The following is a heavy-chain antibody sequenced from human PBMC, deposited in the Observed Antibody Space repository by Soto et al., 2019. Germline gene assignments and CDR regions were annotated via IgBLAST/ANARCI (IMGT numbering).Heavy chain of an antibody. CDR1: GGTFSSYA. J-gene: IGHJ5*02. V-gene: IGHV1-69*13. CDR3: ARDPPGGPASSNWFDP. CDR2: IIPIFGTA. D-gene: IGHD2-15*01. Sequence: SVKVSCKASGGTFSSYAISWVRQAPGQGPEWMGGIIPIFGTANYAQKFQGRVTITADESTSTAYMELSSLRSEDTAVYYCARDPPGGPASSNWFDPWGQGTLVTVSS.